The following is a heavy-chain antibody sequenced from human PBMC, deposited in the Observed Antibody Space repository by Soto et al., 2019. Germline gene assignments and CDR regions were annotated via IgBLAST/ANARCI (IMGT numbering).Heavy chain of an antibody. CDR3: ARDKITGLFDY. CDR1: GGSISSGGYY. D-gene: IGHD2-8*02. V-gene: IGHV4-39*07. J-gene: IGHJ4*02. Sequence: PSETLSLTCTVSGGSISSGGYYWSWIRQPPGTGLEWIGEINHSGSTNYSPSLKSRVTISVDTSKNQFSLKLTSVTAADTAVYYCARDKITGLFDYWGQGTLVTVSS. CDR2: INHSGST.